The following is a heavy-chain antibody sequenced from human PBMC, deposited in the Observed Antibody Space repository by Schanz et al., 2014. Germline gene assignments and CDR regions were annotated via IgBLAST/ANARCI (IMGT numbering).Heavy chain of an antibody. Sequence: VQLVESGGGVVQPGRSLRLSCAASGFTVSNNYMSWVRQAPGKGLEWVSVIYTSGSTYYADSVRGRFTFSRDNSKNTLYLQMNSLRAEDTAVYYCARGYSNIWSPMAYWGQGTLVAVSS. D-gene: IGHD6-13*01. J-gene: IGHJ4*02. V-gene: IGHV3-66*01. CDR2: IYTSGST. CDR1: GFTVSNNY. CDR3: ARGYSNIWSPMAY.